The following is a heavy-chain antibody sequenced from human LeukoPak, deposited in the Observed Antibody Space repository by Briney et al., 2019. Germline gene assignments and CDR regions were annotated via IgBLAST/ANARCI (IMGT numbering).Heavy chain of an antibody. CDR1: GYTFTGYY. Sequence: PWASVKVSCKASGYTFTGYYMHWVRQAPGQGLEWMGWINPNSGGTNYAQKFQGRVTMTRDTSISTAYMELSRLRSDDTAVYYCARDRADIVVVPRKNWFDPWGQGTLVTVSS. V-gene: IGHV1-2*02. D-gene: IGHD2-2*01. CDR2: INPNSGGT. J-gene: IGHJ5*02. CDR3: ARDRADIVVVPRKNWFDP.